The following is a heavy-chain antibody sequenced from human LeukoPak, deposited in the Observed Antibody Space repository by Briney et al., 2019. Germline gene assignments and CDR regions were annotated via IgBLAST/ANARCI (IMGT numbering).Heavy chain of an antibody. J-gene: IGHJ3*02. D-gene: IGHD6-19*01. CDR1: GFTFSSYW. V-gene: IGHV3-7*01. CDR3: ASPRSSGWYGDDAFDI. Sequence: GGSLRLSCAASGFTFSSYWMSWVRQAPGKGLEWVANIKQDGSEKYYVDSVKGRFTISRENAKNSLYLQMNSLRAEDTAVYYCASPRSSGWYGDDAFDIWGQGTMVTVSS. CDR2: IKQDGSEK.